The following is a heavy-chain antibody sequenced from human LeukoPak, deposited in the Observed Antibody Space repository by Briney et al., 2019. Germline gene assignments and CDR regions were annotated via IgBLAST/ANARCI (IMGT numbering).Heavy chain of an antibody. Sequence: PSETLSLTCAVYGGSFSGYYWSWIRQPPGKGLEWIGEINHSGSTNYNPSLKSRVTISLDTSKNQFSLKLSSVTAADTAVYYCARSGYSNFDYWGQGTLVTVSS. CDR3: ARSGYSNFDY. CDR2: INHSGST. CDR1: GGSFSGYY. J-gene: IGHJ4*02. V-gene: IGHV4-34*01. D-gene: IGHD3-3*01.